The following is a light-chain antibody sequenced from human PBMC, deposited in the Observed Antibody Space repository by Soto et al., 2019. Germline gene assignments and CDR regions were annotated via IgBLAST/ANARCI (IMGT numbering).Light chain of an antibody. CDR3: SSDTRGSTYV. V-gene: IGLV2-18*02. CDR2: EVS. J-gene: IGLJ1*01. CDR1: SSDVGSYNR. Sequence: QSALTQPPSVSGSPGQSVTISCTGTSSDVGSYNRVSWYQQPPGTAPKLMIYEVSNRPSGAPDRFSWSKSGNTASLTSSGLQAEDEDDYYCSSDTRGSTYVFGTGTKVTVL.